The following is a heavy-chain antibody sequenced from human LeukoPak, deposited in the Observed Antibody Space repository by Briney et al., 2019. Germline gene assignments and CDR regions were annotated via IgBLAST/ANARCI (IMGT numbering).Heavy chain of an antibody. CDR2: INHSGST. CDR3: ARVKADIVVVVAATPSWFDP. CDR1: GGSFSGYY. D-gene: IGHD2-15*01. Sequence: SETLSLTCAVYGGSFSGYYWSWIRQPPGKGLEWIGEINHSGSTNYNPSLKSRVTISVDTSKNQFSLKLSSVTAADTAVYYCARVKADIVVVVAATPSWFDPWGQGTLVAASS. J-gene: IGHJ5*02. V-gene: IGHV4-34*01.